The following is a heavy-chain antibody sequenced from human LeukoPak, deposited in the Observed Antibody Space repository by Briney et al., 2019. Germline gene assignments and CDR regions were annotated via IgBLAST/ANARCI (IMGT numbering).Heavy chain of an antibody. CDR3: ARVLLWFGEFLITYYMDV. J-gene: IGHJ6*03. V-gene: IGHV1-18*04. CDR1: GYTFTGYY. D-gene: IGHD3-10*01. Sequence: ASVKVSCKASGYTFTGYYMHWVRQAPGQGLEWMGWISAYNGNTNYAQKLQGRVTMTTDTSTSTAYMELRSLRSDDTAVYYCARVLLWFGEFLITYYMDVWGKGTTVTVSS. CDR2: ISAYNGNT.